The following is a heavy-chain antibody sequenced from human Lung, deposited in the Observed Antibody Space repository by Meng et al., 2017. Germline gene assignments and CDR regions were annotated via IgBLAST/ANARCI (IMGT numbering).Heavy chain of an antibody. Sequence: SVKVSCKASGGTFSSYAISWVRQAPGQGLEWMGGIIPIFGTANYAQKFQGRVTSTTDESTSTAYMELSSLRSEDTAVYYCAASYSSSWYGYFQHWGQGTLVTVSS. CDR2: IIPIFGTA. CDR3: AASYSSSWYGYFQH. J-gene: IGHJ1*01. CDR1: GGTFSSYA. D-gene: IGHD6-13*01. V-gene: IGHV1-69*05.